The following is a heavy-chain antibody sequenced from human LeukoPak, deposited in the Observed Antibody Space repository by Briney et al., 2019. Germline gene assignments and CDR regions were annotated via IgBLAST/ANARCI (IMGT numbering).Heavy chain of an antibody. CDR1: GFTFTSYS. J-gene: IGHJ4*02. Sequence: PGGSLRLSCAASGFTFTSYSMNWVRQAPGKGLEWVSTISGGGGSTYYADSVKGRFTISRDNSKNTLYLQMNSLRAEDTAVYYCAKLSSGMRDYWGQGTLVTVSS. CDR3: AKLSSGMRDY. V-gene: IGHV3-23*01. CDR2: ISGGGGST. D-gene: IGHD3-10*01.